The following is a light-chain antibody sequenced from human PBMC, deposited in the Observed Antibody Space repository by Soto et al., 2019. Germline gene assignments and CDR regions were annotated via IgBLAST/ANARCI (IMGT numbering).Light chain of an antibody. CDR3: SLYISGSTYV. CDR1: SNDIGIDKL. V-gene: IGLV2-14*02. J-gene: IGLJ1*01. Sequence: QSVLTQPASVSGSPGQSITISCTGTSNDIGIDKLVSWYQQHPGRAPKLIMYEVNTRPSGVPDRFSGSKSGSTASLTISGLQAEDEADYYCSLYISGSTYVFGTGTKLTVL. CDR2: EVN.